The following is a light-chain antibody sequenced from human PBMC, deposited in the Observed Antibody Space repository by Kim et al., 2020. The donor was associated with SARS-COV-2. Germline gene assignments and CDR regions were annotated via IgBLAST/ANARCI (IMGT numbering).Light chain of an antibody. V-gene: IGLV2-8*01. CDR3: SSYAGSNNLV. CDR2: EFS. J-gene: IGLJ2*01. Sequence: GKSYTVACPETSRDVGGYNYVSWYQQHPGKAPKLMIYEFSKRPAGVPDRFSGSKSGNTASLTVSGLQAEDEADYYCSSYAGSNNLVFGGGTQLTVL. CDR1: SRDVGGYNY.